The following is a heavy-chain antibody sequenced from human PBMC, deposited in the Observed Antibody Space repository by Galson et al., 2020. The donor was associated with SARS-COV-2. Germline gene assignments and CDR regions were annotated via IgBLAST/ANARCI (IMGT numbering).Heavy chain of an antibody. CDR1: GGSISSGDYY. V-gene: IGHV4-30-4*01. J-gene: IGHJ4*02. D-gene: IGHD2-21*01. CDR2: IYYSGST. CDR3: ARATSREEYCGGDCSTILEG. Sequence: SETLSLTCTVSGGSISSGDYYWSWIRQPPGKGLEWIGYIYYSGSTYYNPSLKSRVTISVDTSKNQFSLKLSSVTAADTAVYYCARATSREEYCGGDCSTILEGWGQGTLVTVSS.